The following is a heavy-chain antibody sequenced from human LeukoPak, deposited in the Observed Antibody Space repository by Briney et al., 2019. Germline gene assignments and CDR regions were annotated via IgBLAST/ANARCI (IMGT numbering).Heavy chain of an antibody. J-gene: IGHJ5*02. Sequence: GGSLRLSCSASGHTLSNYNMNWVRRAPEKGREWISSISGSSDYKYYADSVKGRFTISRDNAKNSLYLQMDSLRADDTTVYYCVRIPNGANFPNWFDPWGQGTLVTVSS. CDR2: ISGSSDYK. CDR1: GHTLSNYN. V-gene: IGHV3-21*01. D-gene: IGHD4/OR15-4a*01. CDR3: VRIPNGANFPNWFDP.